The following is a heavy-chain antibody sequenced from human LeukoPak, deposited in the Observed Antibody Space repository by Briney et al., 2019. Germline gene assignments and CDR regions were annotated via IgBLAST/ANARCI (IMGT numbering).Heavy chain of an antibody. Sequence: SETLSLTCIVSGGSISSYYWSWIRQPPGKGLEWIGEINHSGSTNYNPSLKSRVTISVDTSKNQFSLKLSSVTAADTAVYYCARGSMYYYDSSGYPPNYYYYMDVWGKGTTVTVSS. D-gene: IGHD3-22*01. CDR2: INHSGST. CDR3: ARGSMYYYDSSGYPPNYYYYMDV. J-gene: IGHJ6*03. V-gene: IGHV4-34*01. CDR1: GGSISSYY.